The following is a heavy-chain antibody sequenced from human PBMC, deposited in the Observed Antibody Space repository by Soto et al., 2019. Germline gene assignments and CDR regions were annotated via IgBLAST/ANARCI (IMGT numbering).Heavy chain of an antibody. J-gene: IGHJ4*02. CDR2: IYHSGST. V-gene: IGHV4-38-2*02. D-gene: IGHD5-18*01. CDR1: GYSISSGYY. CDR3: ARDPRGYSYGYFDY. Sequence: SETLSLTCAVSGYSISSGYYWGWIRQPPGKGLEWIGSIYHSGSTYYNPSLKSRVTISVDTSKNQFSLKLSSVTAADTAVYYCARDPRGYSYGYFDYWGQGTLITVSS.